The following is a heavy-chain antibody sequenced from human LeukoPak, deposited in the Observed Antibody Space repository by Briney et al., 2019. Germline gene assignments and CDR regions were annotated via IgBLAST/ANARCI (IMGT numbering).Heavy chain of an antibody. V-gene: IGHV4-39*07. Sequence: SETLSLTCTVSGGSISSSSYYWSWIRQPPGKGLEWIGEINHSGSTNYNPSLKSRVTISVDTSKNQFSLKLSSVTAADTAVYYCARDRDPGSSYSSSSEGYYYYGMDVWGQGTTVTVSS. J-gene: IGHJ6*02. CDR2: INHSGST. CDR1: GGSISSSSYY. CDR3: ARDRDPGSSYSSSSEGYYYYGMDV. D-gene: IGHD6-6*01.